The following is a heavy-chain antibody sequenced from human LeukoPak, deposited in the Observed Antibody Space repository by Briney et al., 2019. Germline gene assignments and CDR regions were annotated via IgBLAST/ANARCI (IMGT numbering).Heavy chain of an antibody. CDR2: MYYGGST. Sequence: SETLSLTCNVSGASISSSSYYWGWLRQPPGKGLEWIGSMYYGGSTYYNPSLKSPVTISVDTSNNQFSLKLSSVTAADTAVYYCARRGPSGRSLDYWGQGTLVTVSS. J-gene: IGHJ4*02. CDR3: ARRGPSGRSLDY. V-gene: IGHV4-39*01. CDR1: GASISSSSYY. D-gene: IGHD1-26*01.